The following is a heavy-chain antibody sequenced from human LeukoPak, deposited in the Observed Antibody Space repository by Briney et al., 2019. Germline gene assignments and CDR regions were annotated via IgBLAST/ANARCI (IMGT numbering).Heavy chain of an antibody. Sequence: SGPTLVNPTQALTLTCTFSGFSLSTSGVGVGWIRQPPGKALEWLALIYWDDEKRYSPSLKSRLTITKDTSKNQVVLTMTNMDPVDTATYYCAHRGGSYVVDYWGQGTLVTVSS. D-gene: IGHD1-26*01. CDR3: AHRGGSYVVDY. V-gene: IGHV2-5*02. CDR1: GFSLSTSGVG. CDR2: IYWDDEK. J-gene: IGHJ4*02.